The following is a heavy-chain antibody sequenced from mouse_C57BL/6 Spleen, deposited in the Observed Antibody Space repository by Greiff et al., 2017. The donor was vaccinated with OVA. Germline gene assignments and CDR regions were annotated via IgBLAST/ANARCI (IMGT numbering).Heavy chain of an antibody. CDR1: GYTFTSYW. D-gene: IGHD1-1*01. CDR3: AAVVARDYAMDY. J-gene: IGHJ4*01. V-gene: IGHV1-72*01. CDR2: IDPNSGGT. Sequence: QVQLKQPGAELVKPGASVKLSCKASGYTFTSYWMHWVKQRPGRGLEWIGRIDPNSGGTKYNEKFKSKATLTVDKPSSTAYIQLSSLTSEDSAVYYCAAVVARDYAMDYWGQGTSVTVSS.